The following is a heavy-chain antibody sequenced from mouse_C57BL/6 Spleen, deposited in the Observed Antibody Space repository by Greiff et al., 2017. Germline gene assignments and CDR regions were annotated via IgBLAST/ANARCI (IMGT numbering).Heavy chain of an antibody. D-gene: IGHD3-3*01. J-gene: IGHJ4*01. CDR1: GYTITSYW. V-gene: IGHV1-74*01. CDR3: SVTRGLDAIDY. CDR2: IHPSDSDT. Sequence: VQLQQPGAELVKPGASVKVSCKASGYTITSYWMHWVKQRPDQGLEWIGRIHPSDSDTKYNQKFKGKDTLTVDKSSSTAYLQLISLTSEDSSVVYCSVTRGLDAIDYWGQGTSVTVSS.